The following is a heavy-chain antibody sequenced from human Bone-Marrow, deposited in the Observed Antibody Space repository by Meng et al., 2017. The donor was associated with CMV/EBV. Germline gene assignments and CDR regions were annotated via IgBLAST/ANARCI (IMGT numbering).Heavy chain of an antibody. CDR2: IRMDESDK. J-gene: IGHJ4*02. CDR3: AKDDPVVVN. CDR1: GFSFTEYG. V-gene: IGHV3-30*02. Sequence: GGSLRLSCTASGFSFTEYGMHWVRQTPGKGLEWVAFIRMDESDKFYGDSVKGRFTISRDISRKTLYLQMNSLTSDDTAVYYCAKDDPVVVNWGQGTLVTVSS. D-gene: IGHD4-23*01.